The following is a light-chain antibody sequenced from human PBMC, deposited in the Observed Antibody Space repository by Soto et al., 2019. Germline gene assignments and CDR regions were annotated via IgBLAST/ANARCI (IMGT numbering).Light chain of an antibody. Sequence: EIVLSQSPGTVSLSPEDRATLTCRASQSVSSTYLAWYQQRPGQAPGLLLYGASNRASGIPDRFAGSGSGTDFTLTISRLEPEDFAVYYCQQYGASPPTLDGGTNVDI. CDR2: GAS. V-gene: IGKV3-20*01. J-gene: IGKJ4*01. CDR1: QSVSSTY. CDR3: QQYGASPPT.